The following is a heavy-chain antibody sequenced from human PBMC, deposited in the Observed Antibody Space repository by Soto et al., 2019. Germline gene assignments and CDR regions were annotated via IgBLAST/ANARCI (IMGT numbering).Heavy chain of an antibody. V-gene: IGHV1-69*06. J-gene: IGHJ4*02. CDR1: GGTFSRYA. Sequence: ASVKVSCKASGGTFSRYAISWVRQAPGQGLEWMGGIIPIFGTANYAQKFQGRVTITADKSTSTAYMELSSLRSEDTAVYYCARVRYDILTGYYDYWGQGILVTVSS. D-gene: IGHD3-9*01. CDR2: IIPIFGTA. CDR3: ARVRYDILTGYYDY.